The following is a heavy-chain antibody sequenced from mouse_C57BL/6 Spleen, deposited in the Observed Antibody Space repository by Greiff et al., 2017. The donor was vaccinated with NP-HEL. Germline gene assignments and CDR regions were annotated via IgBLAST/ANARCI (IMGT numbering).Heavy chain of an antibody. J-gene: IGHJ4*01. Sequence: DVKLVESGGGLVKPGGSLKLSCAASGFTFSSYAMSWVRQTPEKRLEWVATISDGGSYTYYPDNVKGRFTISRDNAKNNLYLQMSHLKSEDTAMYYCARDQIITTGDYWGQGTSVTVSS. CDR3: ARDQIITTGDY. V-gene: IGHV5-4*01. CDR2: ISDGGSYT. CDR1: GFTFSSYA. D-gene: IGHD1-2*01.